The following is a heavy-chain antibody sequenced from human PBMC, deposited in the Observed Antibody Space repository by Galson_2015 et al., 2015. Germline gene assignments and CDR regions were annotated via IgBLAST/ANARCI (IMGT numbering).Heavy chain of an antibody. CDR2: IYYSGST. D-gene: IGHD2-15*01. CDR1: GGSISSYY. V-gene: IGHV4-59*01. J-gene: IGHJ3*02. Sequence: ETLSLTCTVSGGSISSYYWSWIRQPPGKGLEWIGYIYYSGSTNYNPSLKSRVTISVDTSKNQFSLKLSSVTAADTAVYYCARRWAPRDGGHRYRDIVVVAAFDIWGQGTMVTVSS. CDR3: ARRWAPRDGGHRYRDIVVVAAFDI.